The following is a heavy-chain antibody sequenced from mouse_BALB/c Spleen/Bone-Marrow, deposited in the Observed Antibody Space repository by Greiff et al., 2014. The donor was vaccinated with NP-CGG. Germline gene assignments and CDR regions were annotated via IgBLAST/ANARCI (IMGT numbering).Heavy chain of an antibody. CDR1: GYSFTGYT. V-gene: IGHV1-18*01. CDR3: ARGISTMITAWFAY. D-gene: IGHD2-4*01. Sequence: EVQLQQSGPELVKPGASMKISCKASGYSFTGYTMNWVKQSHGKNLEWIELINPYNGGTSYNQKFKGKATLTVDKSSSTAYMELLSLTSEDSAVYYCARGISTMITAWFAYWGQGTLVTVSA. J-gene: IGHJ3*01. CDR2: INPYNGGT.